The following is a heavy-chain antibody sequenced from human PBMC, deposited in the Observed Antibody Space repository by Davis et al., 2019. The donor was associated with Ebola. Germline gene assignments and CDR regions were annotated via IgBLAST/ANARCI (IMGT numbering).Heavy chain of an antibody. CDR2: INPNSGGT. V-gene: IGHV1-2*02. CDR3: VREPADILVQGVNYYFGY. D-gene: IGHD3-10*01. CDR1: GYTFTGYY. Sequence: ASVKVSCKASGYTFTGYYMHWVRQAPGQGLEWMGWINPNSGGTNYAQKFQGRVTMTRDTSISTAYMELSKLRSDDTAVYYCVREPADILVQGVNYYFGYWGQGTLVTVSS. J-gene: IGHJ4*02.